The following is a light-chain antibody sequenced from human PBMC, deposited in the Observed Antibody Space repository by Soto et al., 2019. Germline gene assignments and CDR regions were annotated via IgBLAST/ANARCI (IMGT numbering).Light chain of an antibody. CDR2: DAS. J-gene: IGKJ1*01. CDR1: QSVSSY. V-gene: IGKV3-15*01. CDR3: QQYDDWPET. Sequence: EKVMTQAPATLSKSLGERATLSCSASQSVSSYLACYQKKPGQATRLLIYDASTRATGVPARFSGSGSGTEFTLTISSLQSEDLAVYYCQQYDDWPETFGQGTKVDIK.